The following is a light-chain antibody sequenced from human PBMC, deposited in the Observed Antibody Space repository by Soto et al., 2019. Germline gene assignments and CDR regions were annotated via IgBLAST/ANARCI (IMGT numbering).Light chain of an antibody. CDR1: SSDVCGYNY. J-gene: IGLJ1*01. CDR3: SSYTGSSTYV. Sequence: QSALTQPASVSGSPGQSITISCTGTSSDVCGYNYVSWYQQHPGKAPKLMIYDVSNRPSGISNRFSGSESGNTASLTISGLQAEDEADYYCSSYTGSSTYVFGTGTKLTVL. CDR2: DVS. V-gene: IGLV2-14*01.